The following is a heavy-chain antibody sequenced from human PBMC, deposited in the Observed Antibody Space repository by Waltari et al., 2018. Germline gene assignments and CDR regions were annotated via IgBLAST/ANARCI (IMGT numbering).Heavy chain of an antibody. J-gene: IGHJ6*03. Sequence: QVQLQQWGAGLLKPSETLSLTCAVYGGSFSGYYWSWIRQPPGKGLEWIGEINHSGSTNSNPSLKSRVTISVDTSKNQFSLKLGSVTAADTAVYYCARAGRIFGVVRGMDVWGKGTTVTVSS. D-gene: IGHD3-3*02. V-gene: IGHV4-34*01. CDR1: GGSFSGYY. CDR2: INHSGST. CDR3: ARAGRIFGVVRGMDV.